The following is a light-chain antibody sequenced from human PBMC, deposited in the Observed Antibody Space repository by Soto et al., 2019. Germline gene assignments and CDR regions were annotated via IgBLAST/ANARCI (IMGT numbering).Light chain of an antibody. CDR3: CSYTTSNTRQIV. Sequence: QSVLTQPASVSGSPGQSITISRTGTSSDVGGYNYVSWYQQQPGKAPKFMIYDVSNRPSGVSNRFSGSKSGNTASLTISELQAEDEADYYCCSYTTSNTRQIVFGTGTKVTVL. J-gene: IGLJ1*01. CDR2: DVS. CDR1: SSDVGGYNY. V-gene: IGLV2-14*01.